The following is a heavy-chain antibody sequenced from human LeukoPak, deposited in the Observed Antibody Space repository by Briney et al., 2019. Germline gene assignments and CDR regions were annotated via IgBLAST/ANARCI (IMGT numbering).Heavy chain of an antibody. CDR3: ARTRQWLVSSFDY. V-gene: IGHV3-30*03. CDR1: GFTFSSYG. CDR2: ISYDGSNK. Sequence: GGSLRLSCAASGFTFSSYGMHWVRQAPGKGLEWVAVISYDGSNKYYADSVKGRFTISRDNSKNTLYLQMNSLRAEDTAVYYCARTRQWLVSSFDYWGQGTLVTVSS. D-gene: IGHD6-19*01. J-gene: IGHJ4*02.